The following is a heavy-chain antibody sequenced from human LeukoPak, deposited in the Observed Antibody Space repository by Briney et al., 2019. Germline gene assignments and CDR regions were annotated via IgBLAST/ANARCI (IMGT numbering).Heavy chain of an antibody. Sequence: GGSLRLSCAASGFTFSSYWMHWVRQAPGKGLVWVSRINSDESSTSYADSVKGRFTISRDNAKNTLYLQMNSLRAEDTAVYYCARPVLGYSSGWYFVDYWGQGTLVTVSS. J-gene: IGHJ4*02. CDR2: INSDESST. D-gene: IGHD6-19*01. CDR1: GFTFSSYW. V-gene: IGHV3-74*01. CDR3: ARPVLGYSSGWYFVDY.